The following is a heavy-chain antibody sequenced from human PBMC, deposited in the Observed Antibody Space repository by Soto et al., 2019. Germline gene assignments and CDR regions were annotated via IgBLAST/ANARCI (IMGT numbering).Heavy chain of an antibody. D-gene: IGHD6-19*01. CDR1: GVSISSPGYY. Sequence: SETLSLTCAFSGVSISSPGYYCTWIRQHPGKGLEWIGYIYYSGGTSYNPSLNSRLAISVDTSKNHFSLKLSSVTAADTAVYYCARDRGHSSGWYLDVWGQGTPVTVS. CDR2: IYYSGGT. J-gene: IGHJ6*02. CDR3: ARDRGHSSGWYLDV. V-gene: IGHV4-31*11.